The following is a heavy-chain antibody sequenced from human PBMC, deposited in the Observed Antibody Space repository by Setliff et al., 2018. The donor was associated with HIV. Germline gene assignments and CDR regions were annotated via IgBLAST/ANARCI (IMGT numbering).Heavy chain of an antibody. D-gene: IGHD1-20*01. CDR3: ARKSLSGTIDY. Sequence: ASVKVSCKSSGYTFIDYYLHWVRQAPGQGLEWVGWVNPRNGGINYSQRFQGRATMTRDTSIGTAYMELNRLKSDDTAVYFCARKSLSGTIDYWGQGTLVTVSS. CDR2: VNPRNGGI. V-gene: IGHV1-2*02. J-gene: IGHJ4*02. CDR1: GYTFIDYY.